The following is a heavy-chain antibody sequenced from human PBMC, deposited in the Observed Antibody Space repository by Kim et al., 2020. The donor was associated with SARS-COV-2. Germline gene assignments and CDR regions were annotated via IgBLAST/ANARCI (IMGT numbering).Heavy chain of an antibody. Sequence: SVKVSCKASGGTFSSYAISWVRQAPGQGLEWMGGIIPIFGTANYAQKFQGRVTITADESTSTAYMELSSLRSEDTAVYYCARYKIYQPKYYYYYGMDVWGQGTTVTVSS. J-gene: IGHJ6*02. CDR1: GGTFSSYA. V-gene: IGHV1-69*13. D-gene: IGHD2-2*01. CDR2: IIPIFGTA. CDR3: ARYKIYQPKYYYYYGMDV.